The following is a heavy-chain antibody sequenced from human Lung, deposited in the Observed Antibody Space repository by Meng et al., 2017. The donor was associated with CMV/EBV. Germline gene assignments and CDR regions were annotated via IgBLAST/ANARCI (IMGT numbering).Heavy chain of an antibody. V-gene: IGHV1-46*01. J-gene: IGHJ1*01. CDR3: ARLYCSSTSCYTAGYVQH. CDR2: INPSGGST. D-gene: IGHD2-2*02. CDR1: GYTFTSYY. Sequence: ASVXVSCKASGYTFTSYYMHWVRQAPGQGLEWMGIINPSGGSTSYAQKFQGRVTMTRDTSTSTVYMELSSMRSEDTAVYYCARLYCSSTSCYTAGYVQHWXQGTLVTVSS.